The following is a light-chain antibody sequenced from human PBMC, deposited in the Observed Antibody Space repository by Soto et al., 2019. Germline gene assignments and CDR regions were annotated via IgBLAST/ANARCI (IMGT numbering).Light chain of an antibody. V-gene: IGLV2-14*01. J-gene: IGLJ1*01. CDR2: DVS. CDR1: SSDVGGYNY. Sequence: QSALTHPAAVSGSPGQSITISCTGTSSDVGGYNYVSWYQQHPGKAPKLMIYDVSNRPSGVSNRFSGSKSGNTASLTISGLQAEDEADYYCSSYTSSSTLGFGTGTKVTV. CDR3: SSYTSSSTLG.